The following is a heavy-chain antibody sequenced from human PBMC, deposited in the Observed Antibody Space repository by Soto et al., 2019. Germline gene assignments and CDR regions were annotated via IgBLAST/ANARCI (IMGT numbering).Heavy chain of an antibody. D-gene: IGHD5-18*01. V-gene: IGHV4-31*03. J-gene: IGHJ4*02. Sequence: SETLSLTCTVSGGSISSGGYYWSWIRQHPGKGLEWIGYIYYSGSTYYNPSLKSRVTISVDTSKNQFSLQLISVTAADTAVYYCATEGHTAKGPFDYWGQGTLVTVSS. CDR1: GGSISSGGYY. CDR3: ATEGHTAKGPFDY. CDR2: IYYSGST.